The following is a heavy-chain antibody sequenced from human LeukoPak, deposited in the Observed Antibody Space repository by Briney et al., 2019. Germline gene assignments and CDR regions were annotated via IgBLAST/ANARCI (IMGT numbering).Heavy chain of an antibody. CDR1: GFTFSSYS. D-gene: IGHD3-22*01. J-gene: IGHJ4*02. Sequence: GGSLRLSCAASGFTFSSYSMNWVRQAPGKGLEWVSSISSSSSYIYYADSLKGRFTISRDNAKNSLYLQMNSLRAEDTAVYYCARETYYYDSSAYFDYWGQGTLVTVSS. CDR3: ARETYYYDSSAYFDY. V-gene: IGHV3-21*01. CDR2: ISSSSSYI.